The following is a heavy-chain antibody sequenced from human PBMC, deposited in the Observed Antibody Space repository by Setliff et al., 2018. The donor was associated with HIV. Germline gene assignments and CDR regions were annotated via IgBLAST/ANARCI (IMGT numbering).Heavy chain of an antibody. D-gene: IGHD6-13*01. Sequence: ASVKVSCKASGYTCTIYSINGVRQAPGQGLEWMGSISGYNGNTNYAQKSQGRVTMTADTSTSTAYMELRRLRSDDTAVYYCARGSSSIAAAYPDALDIWGQGTMVTVSS. V-gene: IGHV1-18*01. CDR2: ISGYNGNT. J-gene: IGHJ3*02. CDR1: GYTCTIYS. CDR3: ARGSSSIAAAYPDALDI.